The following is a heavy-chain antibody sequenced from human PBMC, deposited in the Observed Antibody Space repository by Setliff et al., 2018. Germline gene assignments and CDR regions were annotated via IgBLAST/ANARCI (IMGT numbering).Heavy chain of an antibody. CDR3: ARLPGYCNGGNCYGYYTFDI. D-gene: IGHD2-15*01. CDR1: GDSISSSSYY. CDR2: INYSGIT. J-gene: IGHJ3*02. Sequence: SETLSLTCSVSGDSISSSSYYWGWIRQPPGKGLEWIGSINYSGITYYSPSLKSRVIVSADTSKNQFSLKLSSVAAADTAVYYCARLPGYCNGGNCYGYYTFDIWGQGTMVTVSS. V-gene: IGHV4-39*01.